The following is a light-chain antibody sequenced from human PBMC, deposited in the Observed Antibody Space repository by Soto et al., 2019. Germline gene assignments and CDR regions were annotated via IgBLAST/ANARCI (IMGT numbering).Light chain of an antibody. V-gene: IGLV1-44*01. J-gene: IGLJ1*01. CDR2: SNN. CDR1: SSNIGSNT. CDR3: AAWDDSLNA. Sequence: QAVVTQPPSASGTPGQRVTISCSGSSSNIGSNTVNWYQQLPGTAPKLLIYSNNQRPSGVPDRFSGSKSGTSASLAISGLQSEDEADYYCAAWDDSLNAFGTGTQLTVL.